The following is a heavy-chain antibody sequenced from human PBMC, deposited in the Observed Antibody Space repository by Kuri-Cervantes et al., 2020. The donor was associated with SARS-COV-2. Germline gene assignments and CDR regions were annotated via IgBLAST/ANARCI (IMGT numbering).Heavy chain of an antibody. V-gene: IGHV1-18*04. CDR1: GYTFTGYY. Sequence: GGSLRLSCKASGYTFTGYYMHWVRQAPGQGLEWMGWVSGYNGHTNYAQKLQGRVTMTTDTSTTAAYMELRSLRSDDTAVFYCVRDGYGDYVDYWGQGTLVTVSS. D-gene: IGHD2-21*01. J-gene: IGHJ4*02. CDR2: VSGYNGHT. CDR3: VRDGYGDYVDY.